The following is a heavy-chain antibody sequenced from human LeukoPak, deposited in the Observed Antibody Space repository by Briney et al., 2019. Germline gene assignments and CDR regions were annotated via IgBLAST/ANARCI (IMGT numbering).Heavy chain of an antibody. D-gene: IGHD1-26*01. J-gene: IGHJ4*02. Sequence: GGSLRLSCAASGFTFSSYEMNWVRQAPGKGLEWASYISSSGSTIYYADSVKGRFTISRDNAKNSLYLQMNSLRAEDTAVYYCAREGGRGSFFDYWGQGTLVTVS. CDR1: GFTFSSYE. CDR3: AREGGRGSFFDY. CDR2: ISSSGSTI. V-gene: IGHV3-48*03.